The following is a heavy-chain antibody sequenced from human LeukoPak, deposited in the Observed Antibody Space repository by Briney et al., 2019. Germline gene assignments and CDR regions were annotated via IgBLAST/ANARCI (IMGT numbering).Heavy chain of an antibody. Sequence: ASVKVSCKASGSTFTSYGITWVREAPGQGLEWMGGVSPYNDNTNYAQKFQGRVTMTTDTSTNTAYMELRTLRSDDTAVYYCAREIDFDYGDYRKVFDYWGQGTLVTVSS. CDR3: AREIDFDYGDYRKVFDY. CDR2: VSPYNDNT. D-gene: IGHD4-17*01. J-gene: IGHJ4*02. CDR1: GSTFTSYG. V-gene: IGHV1-18*01.